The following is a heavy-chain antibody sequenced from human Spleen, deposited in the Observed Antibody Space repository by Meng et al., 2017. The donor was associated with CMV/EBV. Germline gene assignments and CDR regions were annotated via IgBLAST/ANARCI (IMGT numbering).Heavy chain of an antibody. CDR2: INPSGGST. J-gene: IGHJ6*02. CDR1: GYTFTSYY. Sequence: ASVKVSCKASGYTFTSYYMHWVRQAPGQGLEWMGIINPSGGSTSYAQKFQGRVTMTRDTSTSTVYMDLSRLTSDDTAVYYCAREFPTRGGFGPNLGFYNGMDVWGQGTTVTVSS. V-gene: IGHV1-46*01. CDR3: AREFPTRGGFGPNLGFYNGMDV. D-gene: IGHD3-16*01.